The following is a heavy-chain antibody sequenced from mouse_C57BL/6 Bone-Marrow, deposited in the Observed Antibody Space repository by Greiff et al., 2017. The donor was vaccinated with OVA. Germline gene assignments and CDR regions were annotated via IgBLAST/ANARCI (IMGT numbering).Heavy chain of an antibody. V-gene: IGHV5-6*01. D-gene: IGHD2-2*01. J-gene: IGHJ4*01. CDR3: ARNGYDDAMDY. CDR2: ISSGGSYT. CDR1: GFTFSSYG. Sequence: EVKVVESGGDLVKPGGSLKLSCAASGFTFSSYGMSWVRQTPDKRLEWVATISSGGSYTYYPDSVKGRFTISRDNAKNTLYLQMSSLKSEDTAMYYCARNGYDDAMDYWGQGTSVTVFS.